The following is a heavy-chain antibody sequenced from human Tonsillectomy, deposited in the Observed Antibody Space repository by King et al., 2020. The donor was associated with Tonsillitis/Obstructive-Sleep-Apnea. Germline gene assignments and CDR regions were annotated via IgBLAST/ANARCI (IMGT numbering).Heavy chain of an antibody. V-gene: IGHV4-34*01. CDR1: GGSFSGYY. CDR2: INHSGST. CDR3: ARGCYYDFWSGARQPVSPGVSMDV. J-gene: IGHJ6*03. D-gene: IGHD3-3*01. Sequence: HVQLQQWGAGLLKPSETLSLTCAVYGGSFSGYYWSWIRQPPGKGLEWIGEINHSGSTNYNPSLKSRVTISVDTSKNQFSLKLSSVTAADTAVYYCARGCYYDFWSGARQPVSPGVSMDVWGKGTTVTVSS.